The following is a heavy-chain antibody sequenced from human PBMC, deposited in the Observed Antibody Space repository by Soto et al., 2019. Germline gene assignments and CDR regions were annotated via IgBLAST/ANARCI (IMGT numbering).Heavy chain of an antibody. J-gene: IGHJ4*02. D-gene: IGHD3-9*01. CDR2: ISDEGTNK. CDR3: ARDGSYYDVLTEHYFDV. Sequence: QVQLVESGGGVVQPGRSLRLSCAASGFTFSSYAMHWVRQAPGKGLEWVAVISDEGTNKDYADSVKGRFTISRDKSKSTRDLQMDSLRPEDTAVYYCARDGSYYDVLTEHYFDVWGQGTLVSVSA. V-gene: IGHV3-30*04. CDR1: GFTFSSYA.